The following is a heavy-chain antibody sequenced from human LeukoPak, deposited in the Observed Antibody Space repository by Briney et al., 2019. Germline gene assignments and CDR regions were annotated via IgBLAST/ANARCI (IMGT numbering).Heavy chain of an antibody. CDR2: INHSGST. Sequence: PSETLSLTCAVYGGSFSGYYWSWIRQPPGKGLEWIGEINHSGSTNYNPSLKSRVTISVDTSKNQFSLKLSSVTAADTAMYYCASLHYYDSSGEPNIEYWGQGTLVTVSS. CDR1: GGSFSGYY. CDR3: ASLHYYDSSGEPNIEY. V-gene: IGHV4-34*01. D-gene: IGHD3-22*01. J-gene: IGHJ4*02.